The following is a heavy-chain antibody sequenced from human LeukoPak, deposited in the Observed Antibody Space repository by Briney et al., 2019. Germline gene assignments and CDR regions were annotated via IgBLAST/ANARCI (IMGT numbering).Heavy chain of an antibody. CDR2: IEQDGSEK. CDR1: GFTFRTYW. CDR3: AELGITMIGGV. J-gene: IGHJ6*04. D-gene: IGHD3-10*02. V-gene: IGHV3-7*01. Sequence: GGSLRLSCAASGFTFRTYWMSWVRQAPGKGLEWVANIEQDGSEKYYVDSVKGRFTISRDNAKNSLYLQMNSLRAEDTAVYYCAELGITMIGGVWGKGTTVTISS.